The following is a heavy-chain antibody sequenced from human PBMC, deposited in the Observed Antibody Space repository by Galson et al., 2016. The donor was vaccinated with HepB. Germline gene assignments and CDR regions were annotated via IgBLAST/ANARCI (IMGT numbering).Heavy chain of an antibody. CDR1: GFTFSSYA. Sequence: SLRLSCAASGFTFSSYAMHWVRQAPGKGLEWVAVITYDGSKKYYADSVRGRFTISRDNSKNTLYLQVSSLRAEDTAVYHCARGATTGTTLRVNWGPGTLVTVSS. D-gene: IGHD4-17*01. J-gene: IGHJ4*02. V-gene: IGHV3-30-3*01. CDR2: ITYDGSKK. CDR3: ARGATTGTTLRVN.